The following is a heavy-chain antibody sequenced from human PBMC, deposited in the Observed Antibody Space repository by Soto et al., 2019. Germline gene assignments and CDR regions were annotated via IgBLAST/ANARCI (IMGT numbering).Heavy chain of an antibody. CDR2: ISGSGGST. Sequence: EVQLLESGGGLVQPGGSLRLSCAASGFTFSSYAMSWVRQAPGKGLEWVSTISGSGGSTYYADSVKGRFTVSRDNSKNTLYLKMNSLRAEDTAVYYCAKDQDYYGSGSYWAYGMDVWGQGTTVTVSS. CDR1: GFTFSSYA. D-gene: IGHD3-10*01. J-gene: IGHJ6*02. CDR3: AKDQDYYGSGSYWAYGMDV. V-gene: IGHV3-23*01.